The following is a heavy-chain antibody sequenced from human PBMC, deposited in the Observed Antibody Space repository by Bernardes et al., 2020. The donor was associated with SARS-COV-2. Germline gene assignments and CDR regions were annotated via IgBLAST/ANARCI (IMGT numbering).Heavy chain of an antibody. CDR1: GYTFTNYW. J-gene: IGHJ5*02. V-gene: IGHV5-51*01. CDR3: TKGNPRDGYLS. CDR2: IFPRDSDT. D-gene: IGHD5-12*01. Sequence: GESLKISCKGYGYTFTNYWIGWVRQMPGKGLEWMGIIFPRDSDTRYSPSFQGQVTISADKSITTAYLQWSSLKASDSAMYYCTKGNPRDGYLSWGQGTLVTVSS.